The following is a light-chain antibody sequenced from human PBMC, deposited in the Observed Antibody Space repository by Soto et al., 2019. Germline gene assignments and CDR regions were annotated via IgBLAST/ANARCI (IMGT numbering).Light chain of an antibody. CDR2: DAS. J-gene: IGKJ5*01. Sequence: EIVLTQSPPTLSFSPGERATLSCRASRSVRSYLAWYQQKPGQAPRLLIYDASNRAAGIPARFSGSGSETDFTLTISNLEPEDFAVYYCQQRYAWPPITFCEGTRQEIK. V-gene: IGKV3-11*01. CDR3: QQRYAWPPIT. CDR1: RSVRSY.